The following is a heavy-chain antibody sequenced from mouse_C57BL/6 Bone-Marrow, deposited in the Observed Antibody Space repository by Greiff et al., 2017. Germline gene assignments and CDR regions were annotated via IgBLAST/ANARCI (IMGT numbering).Heavy chain of an antibody. D-gene: IGHD2-10*02. Sequence: VQLKQSGAELVRPGASVKLSCTASGFNIKDDYMHWVKQRPEQGLEWIGWIDPENGDTEYASKFQGKATITADTSSNTAYLQLSSLTSEDTAVYDCTNGVWDFDYWGQGTTLTVSS. CDR2: IDPENGDT. CDR1: GFNIKDDY. CDR3: TNGVWDFDY. V-gene: IGHV14-4*01. J-gene: IGHJ2*01.